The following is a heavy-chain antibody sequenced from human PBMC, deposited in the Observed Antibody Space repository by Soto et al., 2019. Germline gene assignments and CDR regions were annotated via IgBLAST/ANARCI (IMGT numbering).Heavy chain of an antibody. Sequence: GGSLRLSCAASGFTFSSYSMNWVRQAPGKGLEYVSAISSNGGSTYYANSVKGRFTISRDNSKNTLYLQMGSLRAEDMAVYYCARVPDMEEHAFDIWGQGTMVT. CDR1: GFTFSSYS. V-gene: IGHV3-64*01. D-gene: IGHD1-1*01. CDR2: ISSNGGST. CDR3: ARVPDMEEHAFDI. J-gene: IGHJ3*02.